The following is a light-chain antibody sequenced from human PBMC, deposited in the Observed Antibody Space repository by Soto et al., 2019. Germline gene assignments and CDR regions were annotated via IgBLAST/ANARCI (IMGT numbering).Light chain of an antibody. J-gene: IGKJ4*01. CDR1: QSVRSY. CDR2: DAS. V-gene: IGKV3-11*01. CDR3: QQRSSWPLT. Sequence: EIVLTQSPATLSLSPGERATLSCRASQSVRSYLAWYQQKPGQAPRLLIYDASNRATGIPARFSGSGSGTDFTLTISILETEDFAVYYCQQRSSWPLTFGGGTKVEIK.